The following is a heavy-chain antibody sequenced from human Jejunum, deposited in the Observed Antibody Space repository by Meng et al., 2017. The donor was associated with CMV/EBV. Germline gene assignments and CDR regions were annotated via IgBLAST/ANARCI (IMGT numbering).Heavy chain of an antibody. J-gene: IGHJ6*02. Sequence: SGFTFSSYWMNWVRQVPGKGLEWVANIKQDGGERNYVESVKGRLTMSRNNARNSLFLQMDGLRAEDTAVYYCARQKCGGDCDMDVWGQGTTVTVSS. CDR1: GFTFSSYW. CDR2: IKQDGGER. D-gene: IGHD2-21*01. CDR3: ARQKCGGDCDMDV. V-gene: IGHV3-7*01.